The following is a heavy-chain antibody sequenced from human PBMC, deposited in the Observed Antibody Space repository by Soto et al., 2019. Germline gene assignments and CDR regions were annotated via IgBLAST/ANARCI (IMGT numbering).Heavy chain of an antibody. J-gene: IGHJ4*02. CDR1: GCTFISYG. CDR3: ARDSSGYVSSPDY. D-gene: IGHD3-10*01. CDR2: MSYDGSNK. Sequence: PGVSMRVSCAAAGCTFISYGRHWVSKDPGKGLEWVAVMSYDGSNKYYADSVKGRFTISRDNSKNTLYVQMNSLRAEDTAVYYCARDSSGYVSSPDYWGQGTLVTVSS. V-gene: IGHV3-30-3*01.